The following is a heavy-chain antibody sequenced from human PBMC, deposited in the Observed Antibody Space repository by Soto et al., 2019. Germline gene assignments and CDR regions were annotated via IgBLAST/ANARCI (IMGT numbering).Heavy chain of an antibody. V-gene: IGHV2-5*01. CDR1: GFSLSPTGRG. Sequence: QITLKESGPTLVTPTQTLTLTCSFSGFSLSPTGRGVGWIRQPPGKALEWLALICWYDDQRYSPSLNSRLTINKYNSKNQVVLTMTNMDPVDTDTYYCAHIPRLQFDAFDIWGQGTMVTVSS. D-gene: IGHD4-4*01. CDR3: AHIPRLQFDAFDI. J-gene: IGHJ3*02. CDR2: ICWYDDQ.